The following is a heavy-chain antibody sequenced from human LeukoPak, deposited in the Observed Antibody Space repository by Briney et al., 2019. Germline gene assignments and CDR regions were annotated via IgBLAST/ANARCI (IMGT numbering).Heavy chain of an antibody. D-gene: IGHD6-13*01. CDR2: IIPIFGTS. V-gene: IGHV1-69*13. CDR1: GGTFSRYA. Sequence: GASVKVSCKASGGTFSRYAISWVRQAPGQRLQWMGGIIPIFGTSNYAQKFQGRVTITADESTSTAYMELSSLRSEDTAVYYCARARIAATGTVFDYWGQGTLVTVSS. J-gene: IGHJ4*02. CDR3: ARARIAATGTVFDY.